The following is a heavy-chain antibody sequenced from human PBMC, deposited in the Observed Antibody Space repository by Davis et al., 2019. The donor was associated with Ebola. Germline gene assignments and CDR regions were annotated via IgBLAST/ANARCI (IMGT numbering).Heavy chain of an antibody. CDR3: ADVETGSAY. CDR2: IFSGGKI. CDR1: GFTVSDNY. Sequence: GESLKISCAASGFTVSDNYMSWVRQAPGKGLEWVPSIFSGGKIFYADSVKGRFSISRDTSKNMLYLQMSSLRVEDTGVYYCADVETGSAYWGQGTLVTVSS. V-gene: IGHV3-66*01. J-gene: IGHJ4*02. D-gene: IGHD1-1*01.